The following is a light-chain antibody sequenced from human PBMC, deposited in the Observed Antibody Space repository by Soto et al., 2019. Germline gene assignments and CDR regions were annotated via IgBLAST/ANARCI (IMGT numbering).Light chain of an antibody. Sequence: QSALTQPASVSVSPGQSITISCTGTSSDVGGYNYVSWYQQHPGKAPKLMIYEVSNRPSGVSDRLSGSKSGNTASLTISGLQAEDEADYYCGSYTSSRIYVFGAGTKVTVL. CDR3: GSYTSSRIYV. CDR1: SSDVGGYNY. CDR2: EVS. J-gene: IGLJ1*01. V-gene: IGLV2-14*01.